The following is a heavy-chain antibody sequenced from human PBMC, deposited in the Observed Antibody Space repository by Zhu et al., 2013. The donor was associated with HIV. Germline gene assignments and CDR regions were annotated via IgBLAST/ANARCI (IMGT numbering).Heavy chain of an antibody. Sequence: QVQLQESGPGLVKPSETLSLTCTVSGGSISGYYWSWIRQPPGRGLEWIGYIYYSVTTNYNPSLKSRVTISVDTSNNQLSLELRSVTAADTAVYYCARALTYGGFDYWGQGTLGHRLL. D-gene: IGHD2-8*01. CDR3: ARALTYGGFDY. J-gene: IGHJ4*02. V-gene: IGHV4-59*01. CDR2: IYYSVTT. CDR1: GGSISGYY.